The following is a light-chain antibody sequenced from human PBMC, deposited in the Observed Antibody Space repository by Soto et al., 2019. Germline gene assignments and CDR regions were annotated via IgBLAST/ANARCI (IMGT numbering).Light chain of an antibody. CDR1: QSVRSY. Sequence: EIVLTQSPATLSLSPGERATLSCRASQSVRSYLAWYQQKPGQAPSLLLYDASNRATGIPARFSGSGSGTEFTLTINSLQSEDFAVYYCQQYNNWPSLTFGGGTKVDIK. CDR2: DAS. CDR3: QQYNNWPSLT. J-gene: IGKJ4*01. V-gene: IGKV3-11*01.